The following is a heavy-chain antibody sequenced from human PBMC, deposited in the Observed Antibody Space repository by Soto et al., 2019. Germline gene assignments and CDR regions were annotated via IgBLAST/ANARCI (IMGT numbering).Heavy chain of an antibody. CDR3: ATAANLYTPDIVVVAPSPAFDI. J-gene: IGHJ3*02. D-gene: IGHD2-15*01. Sequence: GASVKVSCKVSGYTLTELSMHWVRQATGKGLEWMGGFDPEDGETIYAQKFQGRVTMTEDTSTDTAYMELSSLRPEDTAVYYCATAANLYTPDIVVVAPSPAFDIWGQGTMVTVSS. CDR2: FDPEDGET. V-gene: IGHV1-24*01. CDR1: GYTLTELS.